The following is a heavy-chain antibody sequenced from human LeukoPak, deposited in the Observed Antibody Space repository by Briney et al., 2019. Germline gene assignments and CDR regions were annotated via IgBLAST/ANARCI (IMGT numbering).Heavy chain of an antibody. D-gene: IGHD2-2*01. Sequence: GGSLRLSCAASGFTFSDYYMSWIRQAPGKGLEWVSYISSSGSTIYYADSVKGRFTISRDNSKNTLYLQMNSLRAEDTAVYYCARDTLYCSSTSCQTYYYYGMDVWGQGTTVTVSS. CDR1: GFTFSDYY. CDR2: ISSSGSTI. V-gene: IGHV3-11*04. J-gene: IGHJ6*02. CDR3: ARDTLYCSSTSCQTYYYYGMDV.